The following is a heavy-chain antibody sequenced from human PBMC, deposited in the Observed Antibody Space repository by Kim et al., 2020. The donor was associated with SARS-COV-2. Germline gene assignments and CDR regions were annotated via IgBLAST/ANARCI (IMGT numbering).Heavy chain of an antibody. Sequence: VKGRFTISRDNSKNTLYLQMDSLGAEDTALYYCAKTLVSYGSGTYYYGMDVWGQGTTVTVSS. CDR3: AKTLVSYGSGTYYYGMDV. D-gene: IGHD3-10*01. V-gene: IGHV3-23*01. J-gene: IGHJ6*02.